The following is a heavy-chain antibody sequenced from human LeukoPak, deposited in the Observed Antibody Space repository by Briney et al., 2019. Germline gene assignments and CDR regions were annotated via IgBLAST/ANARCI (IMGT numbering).Heavy chain of an antibody. Sequence: PSETLSLTCTVSGGSISSHYWSWIRQPPGKGLEWIGYIYYSGSTSYNPSLKSRVTISVDTSKNQFSLKLSSVTAADTAVYYCARVGYSYGPATFDYWGQGTLVTVSS. D-gene: IGHD5-18*01. V-gene: IGHV4-59*11. J-gene: IGHJ4*02. CDR1: GGSISSHY. CDR2: IYYSGST. CDR3: ARVGYSYGPATFDY.